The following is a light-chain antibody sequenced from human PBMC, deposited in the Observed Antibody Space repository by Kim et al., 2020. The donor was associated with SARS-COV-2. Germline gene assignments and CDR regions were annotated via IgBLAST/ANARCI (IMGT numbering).Light chain of an antibody. Sequence: VALGETVSTTCQGDSLSSYYSTWYQQKPGQAPILVIYGKNTRPSGIPDRFSGSSSGNTASLTITGTQAGDEADYYCNSRDSNDNVVFGGGTKLTVL. CDR2: GKN. CDR1: SLSSYY. V-gene: IGLV3-19*01. CDR3: NSRDSNDNVV. J-gene: IGLJ2*01.